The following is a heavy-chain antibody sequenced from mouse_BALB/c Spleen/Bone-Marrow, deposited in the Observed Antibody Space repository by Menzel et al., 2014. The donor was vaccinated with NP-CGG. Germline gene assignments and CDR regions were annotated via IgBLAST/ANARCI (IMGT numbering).Heavy chain of an antibody. CDR2: IWWDDDK. V-gene: IGHV8-8*01. D-gene: IGHD1-2*01. Sequence: QVTLKESGPGILQPSQTLSLTCSFSGFSLNTSAMGIGWIRQPSGKGLEWLAHIWWDDDKRYNPALKSRLTISKDTSSNQVFLKIASVDIADTATYYCARTHYSWFAYWGRGTLVTVSA. CDR3: ARTHYSWFAY. CDR1: GFSLNTSAMG. J-gene: IGHJ3*01.